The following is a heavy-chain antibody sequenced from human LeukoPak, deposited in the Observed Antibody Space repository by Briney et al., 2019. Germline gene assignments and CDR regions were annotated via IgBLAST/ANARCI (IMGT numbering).Heavy chain of an antibody. CDR2: IYYSGST. CDR1: GGSISSYY. V-gene: IGHV4-59*08. D-gene: IGHD6-19*01. Sequence: SETLSLTCTISGGSISSYYWSWIRQPPGKGLEWTGYIYYSGSTNYNPSLKSRVTISVDTSKNQFSLKLSSVTAADTAVYYCARQSDSSGWYNWFDPWGQGTLVTVS. CDR3: ARQSDSSGWYNWFDP. J-gene: IGHJ5*02.